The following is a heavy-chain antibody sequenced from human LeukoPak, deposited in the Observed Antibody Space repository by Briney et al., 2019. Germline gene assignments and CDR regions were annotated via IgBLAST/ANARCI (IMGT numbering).Heavy chain of an antibody. J-gene: IGHJ6*02. CDR1: GGSFSGYY. D-gene: IGHD6-6*01. Sequence: SETLSLTCAVYGGSFSGYYWSWIRQPPGKGLEWIGYIYYSGSTYYNPSLKSRVTISVDASKNQFSLKPSSVTAADTAVYYCARGPPFSSSSPLYYYYGMDVWGQGTTVTVSS. V-gene: IGHV4-30-4*01. CDR3: ARGPPFSSSSPLYYYYGMDV. CDR2: IYYSGST.